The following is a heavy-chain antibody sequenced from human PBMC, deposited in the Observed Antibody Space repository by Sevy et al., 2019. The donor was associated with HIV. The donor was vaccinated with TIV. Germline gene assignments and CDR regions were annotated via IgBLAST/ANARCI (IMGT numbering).Heavy chain of an antibody. V-gene: IGHV4-59*13. J-gene: IGHJ4*02. Sequence: SETLSLTCTVSGGSITNYYWGWIRQPPGMRLEWIGYFHSSGNTNSNPSLKSRVTISVDTSKNQFSLNLNSVTAADTAVYYCARYMGSGTSFDYWGQGTLVTVSS. CDR3: ARYMGSGTSFDY. CDR1: GGSITNYY. CDR2: FHSSGNT. D-gene: IGHD6-13*01.